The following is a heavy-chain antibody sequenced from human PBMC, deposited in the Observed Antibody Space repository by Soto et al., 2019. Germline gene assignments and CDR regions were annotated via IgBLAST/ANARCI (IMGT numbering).Heavy chain of an antibody. CDR2: IYTSGST. CDR1: GGSISSYY. D-gene: IGHD6-13*01. V-gene: IGHV4-4*07. CDR3: ARDSSGSSSWIPSGWKRNYYYYYGMDV. J-gene: IGHJ6*02. Sequence: PSETLSLTCTVSGGSISSYYWSWIRQPAGKGLEWIGRIYTSGSTNYNPSLKSRVTMSVDTSKNQFSLKLSSVTAADTAVYYCARDSSGSSSWIPSGWKRNYYYYYGMDVWGQGTTVTVSS.